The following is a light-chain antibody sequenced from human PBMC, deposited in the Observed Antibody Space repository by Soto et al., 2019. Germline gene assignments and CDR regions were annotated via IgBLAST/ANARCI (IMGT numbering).Light chain of an antibody. Sequence: QSVLTQPPSVSGAPGQRVTVSCIGNSSNIGAGYPVHWYQQTPGKAPKLLIYGNTNRPSGVPDRFSGSRSGTSASLAITGLQAEDEADYYCQSYDSSLSGSKVFGSGTKVTGL. J-gene: IGLJ1*01. CDR1: SSNIGAGYP. CDR3: QSYDSSLSGSKV. CDR2: GNT. V-gene: IGLV1-40*01.